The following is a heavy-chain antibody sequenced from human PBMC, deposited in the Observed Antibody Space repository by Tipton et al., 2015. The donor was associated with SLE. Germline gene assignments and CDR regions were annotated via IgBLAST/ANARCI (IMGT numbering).Heavy chain of an antibody. V-gene: IGHV4-39*07. Sequence: TLSLTCTVSGGSISSSNYYWGWIRQPPGKGLECIGSIYYSGSTYYNPSLKSRVTISVDTSKNQFSLKLKSVTAADTAVYYCARSNNWKNNWFDPWGQGILVTVSS. CDR1: GGSISSSNYY. CDR3: ARSNNWKNNWFDP. J-gene: IGHJ5*02. D-gene: IGHD1-20*01. CDR2: IYYSGST.